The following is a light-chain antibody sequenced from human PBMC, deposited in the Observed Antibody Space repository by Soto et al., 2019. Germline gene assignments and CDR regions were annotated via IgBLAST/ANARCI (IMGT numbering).Light chain of an antibody. CDR1: GSDVGGYNC. Sequence: QSALTQPASVSGSPGQSITISCTGTGSDVGGYNCVSWYQQQPGKVPKLMIYDVTNRPSGVSNRFSGSKSGNTASLAISGLQAEDEADYYCSSYASGNTVLFGGGTKVTVL. CDR3: SSYASGNTVL. V-gene: IGLV2-14*01. CDR2: DVT. J-gene: IGLJ2*01.